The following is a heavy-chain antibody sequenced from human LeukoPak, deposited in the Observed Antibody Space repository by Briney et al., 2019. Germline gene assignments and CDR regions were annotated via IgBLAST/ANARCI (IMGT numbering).Heavy chain of an antibody. CDR1: GFTFSSYG. CDR3: ATLPGGGSPHSADY. V-gene: IGHV3-30*03. J-gene: IGHJ4*02. D-gene: IGHD1-26*01. Sequence: PGGSLRLSCAASGFTFSSYGMHWVHQAPGMGLEWVAVISYDGSNKYYADSVKGRFTISRDNSKNTLNVQMNSLRAEDTAVYYCATLPGGGSPHSADYWGQGTLVTVSS. CDR2: ISYDGSNK.